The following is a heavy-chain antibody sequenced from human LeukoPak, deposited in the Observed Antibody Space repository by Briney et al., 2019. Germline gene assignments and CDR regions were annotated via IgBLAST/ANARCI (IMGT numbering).Heavy chain of an antibody. CDR3: ARSRIAAAGNWFDP. CDR2: IYYSGST. J-gene: IGHJ5*02. V-gene: IGHV4-59*01. CDR1: GGSISSYY. Sequence: SKTLSLTCTVSGGSISSYYWSWIRQPPGKGLEWIGYIYYSGSTNHNPSLKSRVTISVDTSKNQFSLKLSSVTAADTAVYYCARSRIAAAGNWFDPWGQGTLVTVSS. D-gene: IGHD6-13*01.